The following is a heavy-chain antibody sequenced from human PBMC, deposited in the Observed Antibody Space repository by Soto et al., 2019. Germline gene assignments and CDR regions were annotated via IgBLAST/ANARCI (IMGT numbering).Heavy chain of an antibody. CDR1: GFTFSSYW. J-gene: IGHJ4*02. CDR3: VRGAWYFVY. V-gene: IGHV3-7*01. Sequence: GGSLRLSCAASGFTFSSYWMSWVRQAPGKGLEWVANIKVDGSEKYCVDSVKGRFTISRDNAKNSLYLQMHSLRAEDTAVYYCVRGAWYFVYWGQGALVTVSS. CDR2: IKVDGSEK.